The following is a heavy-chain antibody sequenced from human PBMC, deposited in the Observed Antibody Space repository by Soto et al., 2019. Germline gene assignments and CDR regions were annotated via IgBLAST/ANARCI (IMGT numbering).Heavy chain of an antibody. Sequence: GGSLRLSCAASGFTFSSYWMHWVRQAPGKGLVWVSRINSDGSSTTSADSVKGRFTISRDNAKNTLYLQMNSLRAEDTAVYYCARGYCNNGVCRHDYWGQGTLVTVSS. V-gene: IGHV3-74*01. CDR3: ARGYCNNGVCRHDY. CDR1: GFTFSSYW. J-gene: IGHJ4*02. CDR2: INSDGSST. D-gene: IGHD2-8*01.